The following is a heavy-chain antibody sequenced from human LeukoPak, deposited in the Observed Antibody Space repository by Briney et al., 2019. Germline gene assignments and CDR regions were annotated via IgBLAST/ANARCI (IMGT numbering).Heavy chain of an antibody. CDR2: IDSSGST. J-gene: IGHJ6*03. CDR1: GGSVSSSSAY. CDR3: TRGSIAYYCMDV. D-gene: IGHD3-22*01. V-gene: IGHV4-39*07. Sequence: PSETLSLACTVAGGSVSSSSAYWGWIRQPPGKRLEWIVSIDSSGSTDYNPSLKSRVTISVETSKNQFSLKLSSVTGADTAVYYCTRGSIAYYCMDVWGKGTTLT.